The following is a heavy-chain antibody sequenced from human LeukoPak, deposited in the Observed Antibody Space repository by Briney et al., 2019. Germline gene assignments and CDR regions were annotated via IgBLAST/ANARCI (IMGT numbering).Heavy chain of an antibody. D-gene: IGHD3-10*01. CDR3: ARGAHSGSYSSWFHP. CDR1: GGTFKSYA. Sequence: SVKVSCKASGGTFKSYAITWVRQAPGQGLEWMGGIIPMFAPARYAQNFQGRVTITTDDSTSTAYMELSSLKSEDTAVYYCARGAHSGSYSSWFHPWGQGTLVTVSS. CDR2: IIPMFAPA. J-gene: IGHJ5*02. V-gene: IGHV1-69*05.